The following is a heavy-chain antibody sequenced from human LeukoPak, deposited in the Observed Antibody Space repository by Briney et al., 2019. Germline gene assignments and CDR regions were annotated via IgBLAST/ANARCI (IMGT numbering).Heavy chain of an antibody. Sequence: GRSLRLSCAASGFIFSTFAMHWARQTPGKGLEWVALTSYDESIKEYADSVKGRFTISRDNSKNVLFLEMNGLRPDDTGLYYCAKEGSGASRLYNYYGMDVWGQGTTVTVSS. J-gene: IGHJ6*02. CDR2: TSYDESIK. CDR1: GFIFSTFA. D-gene: IGHD1/OR15-1a*01. CDR3: AKEGSGASRLYNYYGMDV. V-gene: IGHV3-30*18.